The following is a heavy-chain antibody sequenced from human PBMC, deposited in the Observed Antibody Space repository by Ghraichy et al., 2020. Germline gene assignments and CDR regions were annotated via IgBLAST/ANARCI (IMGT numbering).Heavy chain of an antibody. V-gene: IGHV3-23*01. Sequence: GGSLRLSCAASGFTFSNYAMSWVRQAPGKGLEWVSGISGGGGSTYHTDSVKGRFTISRDNSKNTLYLQMNSLRVEDTAVYYCVKCGIYYGPGCYLVRGYVDLWGRGTLVTVSS. D-gene: IGHD3-10*01. J-gene: IGHJ2*01. CDR3: VKCGIYYGPGCYLVRGYVDL. CDR1: GFTFSNYA. CDR2: ISGGGGST.